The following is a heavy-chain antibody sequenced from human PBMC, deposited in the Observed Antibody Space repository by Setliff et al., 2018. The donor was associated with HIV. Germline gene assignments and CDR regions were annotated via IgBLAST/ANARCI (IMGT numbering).Heavy chain of an antibody. J-gene: IGHJ3*02. CDR2: IIPVLDMP. CDR3: ARKEYQLLHAFDI. D-gene: IGHD2-2*01. Sequence: GASVKVSCKSSGGTFDNYPINWVRQAPGQGLEWMGGIIPVLDMPHYAQKFQGRVTMTADKSTNTAYMEVTSLRSEDTAVYYCARKEYQLLHAFDIWGQGTMVTV. CDR1: GGTFDNYP. V-gene: IGHV1-69*10.